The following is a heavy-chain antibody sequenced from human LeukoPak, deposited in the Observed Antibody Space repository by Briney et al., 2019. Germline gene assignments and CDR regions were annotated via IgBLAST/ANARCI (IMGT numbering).Heavy chain of an antibody. CDR1: GGTFSSYA. J-gene: IGHJ4*02. D-gene: IGHD1-26*01. CDR3: AKIGSSHDFDY. Sequence: GASVKVSCKASGGTFSSYAISWVRQAPGQGLEWMGRINPNSGATDYAQKFQGRVTMTRDTSISTAYMELSSLKSDDTAVYYCAKIGSSHDFDYWGQGTLITVSS. CDR2: INPNSGAT. V-gene: IGHV1-2*06.